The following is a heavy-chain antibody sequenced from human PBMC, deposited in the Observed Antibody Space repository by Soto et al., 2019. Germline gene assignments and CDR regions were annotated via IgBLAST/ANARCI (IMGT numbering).Heavy chain of an antibody. Sequence: ASVKVSCKASGYTFTGYYMHWVRQAPGQGLEWMGWINPNSGGTNYAQKFQGRVTMTRDTSISAAYMELSRLRSDDTAVYYCAALSIAARPSNWFDPWGQGTLVTVSS. D-gene: IGHD6-6*01. V-gene: IGHV1-2*02. CDR3: AALSIAARPSNWFDP. CDR2: INPNSGGT. CDR1: GYTFTGYY. J-gene: IGHJ5*02.